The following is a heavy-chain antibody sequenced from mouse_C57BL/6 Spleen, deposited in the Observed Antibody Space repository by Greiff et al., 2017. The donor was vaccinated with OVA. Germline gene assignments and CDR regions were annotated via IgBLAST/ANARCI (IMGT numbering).Heavy chain of an antibody. D-gene: IGHD5-5*01. CDR2: IYPGDGDT. V-gene: IGHV1-80*01. Sequence: QVQLKESGAELVKPGASVKISCKASGYAFSSYWMNWVKQRPGKGLEWIGQIYPGDGDTNYNGKFKGKATLTADKSSSTAYMQLSSLTSEDSAVYFCARRLPGAMDYWGQGTSVTVSS. J-gene: IGHJ4*01. CDR3: ARRLPGAMDY. CDR1: GYAFSSYW.